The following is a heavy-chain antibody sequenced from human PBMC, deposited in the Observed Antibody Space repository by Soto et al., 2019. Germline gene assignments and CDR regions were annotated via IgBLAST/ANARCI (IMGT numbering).Heavy chain of an antibody. J-gene: IGHJ3*02. Sequence: GGSLRLSCAASGFTFSSYAMHWVRQAPGKGLEWVAVISYDGSNKYYADSVKGRFTISRDNSKNTLYLQMNSLRAEDTAVYYCARGIAAAGQGAFDIWGQGTMVTVSS. V-gene: IGHV3-30-3*01. D-gene: IGHD6-13*01. CDR1: GFTFSSYA. CDR3: ARGIAAAGQGAFDI. CDR2: ISYDGSNK.